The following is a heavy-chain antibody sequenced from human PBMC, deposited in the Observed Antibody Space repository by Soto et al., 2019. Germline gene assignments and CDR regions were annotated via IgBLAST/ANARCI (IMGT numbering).Heavy chain of an antibody. J-gene: IGHJ6*03. CDR3: ARDQGSSDTYYYYYMDV. Sequence: QVQLVQSGGEVKKPGASVKVSCKASGYTFTSYAMHWVRQAPGQRLEWMGWINAGNGNTKYSQKFQGRVTITRDTSASTAYMELSSLRSEDTAVYYCARDQGSSDTYYYYYMDVWGKGTTVTVSS. V-gene: IGHV1-3*01. D-gene: IGHD2-2*01. CDR2: INAGNGNT. CDR1: GYTFTSYA.